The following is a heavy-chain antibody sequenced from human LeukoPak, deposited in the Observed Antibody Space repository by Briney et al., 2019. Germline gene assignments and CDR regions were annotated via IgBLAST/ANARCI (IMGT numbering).Heavy chain of an antibody. CDR2: ISYDGNIK. CDR3: ARVGYSRNWHSGSAFDL. D-gene: IGHD6-13*01. J-gene: IGHJ3*01. V-gene: IGHV3-30*03. Sequence: WGSLRLSCAASGFSFTSYNFHWVGQAPGKGLQWLGFISYDGNIKYEDSVKGRFTISRDNAKSSLYLEMNSLRVEDTAVYYCARVGYSRNWHSGSAFDLWGRGTMVTVAS. CDR1: GFSFTSYN.